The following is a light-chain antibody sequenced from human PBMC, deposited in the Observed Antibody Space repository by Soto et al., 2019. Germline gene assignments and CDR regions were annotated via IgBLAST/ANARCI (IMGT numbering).Light chain of an antibody. CDR2: DAS. V-gene: IGKV3-15*01. CDR3: LQYDTWPPGT. J-gene: IGKJ1*01. Sequence: IFMTQSPATLSVSPGGRATLSCRASEDVSSKLALYQQKPGLPPRLVIYDASTRATGIPGRFSGSGSGKDFTLTISGLQSEDFAIYYCLQYDTWPPGTFGQGTKVEI. CDR1: EDVSSK.